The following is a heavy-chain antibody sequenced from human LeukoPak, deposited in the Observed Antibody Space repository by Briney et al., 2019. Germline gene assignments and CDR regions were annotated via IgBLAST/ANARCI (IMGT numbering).Heavy chain of an antibody. Sequence: SETLSLTCAVYGGSFSGYYWSWIRQPPGKGLEWIGEINHSGSTNYNPSLKSRVTISVDTSKNQFSLKLSSVTAADTAVYYCASSYFPAGVYSFDYWGQGTLVTVSS. J-gene: IGHJ4*02. CDR3: ASSYFPAGVYSFDY. CDR2: INHSGST. CDR1: GGSFSGYY. D-gene: IGHD7-27*01. V-gene: IGHV4-34*01.